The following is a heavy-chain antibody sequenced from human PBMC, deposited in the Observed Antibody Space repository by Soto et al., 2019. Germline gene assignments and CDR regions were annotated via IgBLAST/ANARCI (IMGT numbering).Heavy chain of an antibody. V-gene: IGHV3-21*01. CDR1: GFTFSSYS. J-gene: IGHJ4*02. Sequence: EVQLVESGGGLVKPGGSLRLSCAASGFTFSSYSMNWVRQAPGKGLEWVSSISSSSSDIYYADSVRGRFTISRDNAKNSLYRQMNSLRAEDTAVYYCARGLGLNFDCWSGSSCDYWGQGTLVTVSS. CDR3: ARGLGLNFDCWSGSSCDY. D-gene: IGHD3-3*01. CDR2: ISSSSSDI.